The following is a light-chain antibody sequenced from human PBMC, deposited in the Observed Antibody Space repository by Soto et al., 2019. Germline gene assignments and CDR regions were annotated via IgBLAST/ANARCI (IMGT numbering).Light chain of an antibody. V-gene: IGLV1-44*01. CDR3: AAWDDSLNGVV. CDR2: NNN. CDR1: SSNIGSTT. Sequence: QLVLTQPPSASGTPGQRVTIACSGSSSNIGSTTVKWYQQLPGTTPKLLIYNNNQRPSGVLDRFSGSKSGTSASLAISGLQSEDEADYYCAAWDDSLNGVVFGGGTKLTVL. J-gene: IGLJ3*02.